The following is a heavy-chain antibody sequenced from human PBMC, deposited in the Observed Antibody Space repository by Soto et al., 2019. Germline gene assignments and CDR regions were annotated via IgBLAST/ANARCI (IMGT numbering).Heavy chain of an antibody. CDR3: ARTTRYCSSTSCYHRLVGYYYGMDV. D-gene: IGHD2-2*01. Sequence: SETLSLTCAVYGGSFSGYYWSWIRQPPGKGLEWIGEINHSGSTNYNPSLKSRVTISVDTSKNQFSLKLSSVTAADTAVYYCARTTRYCSSTSCYHRLVGYYYGMDVWGQGTTVTVSS. CDR1: GGSFSGYY. J-gene: IGHJ6*02. CDR2: INHSGST. V-gene: IGHV4-34*01.